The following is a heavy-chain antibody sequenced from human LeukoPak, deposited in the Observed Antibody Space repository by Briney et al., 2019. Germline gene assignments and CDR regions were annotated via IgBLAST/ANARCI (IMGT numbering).Heavy chain of an antibody. CDR3: AREDYGDYGAEGMDV. CDR2: IWYDGSNK. D-gene: IGHD4-17*01. V-gene: IGHV3-33*01. CDR1: GFTFSSYG. J-gene: IGHJ6*02. Sequence: GGSLRLSCAASGFTFSSYGMHWVRQAPGKGLEWVAVIWYDGSNKYYADSVRGRFTISRDNAKNSLYLQMNSLRAEDTAVYYCAREDYGDYGAEGMDVWGQGTTVTVSS.